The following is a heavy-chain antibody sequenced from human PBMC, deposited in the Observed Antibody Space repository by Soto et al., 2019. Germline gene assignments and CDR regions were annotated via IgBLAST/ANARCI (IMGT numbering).Heavy chain of an antibody. Sequence: QVQLQESGPGLVKPSQTLSLTCTVSGGSISSGDYYWSWIRQPPGKGLEWIGYIYYSGSTYYNPSLKSRVTLSVDTSKNQFSLKLSSVTAADTAVYYCARDRTYDYVWGSYREDYFDYWGQGTLVTVSS. D-gene: IGHD3-16*02. J-gene: IGHJ4*02. CDR2: IYYSGST. CDR3: ARDRTYDYVWGSYREDYFDY. CDR1: GGSISSGDYY. V-gene: IGHV4-30-4*01.